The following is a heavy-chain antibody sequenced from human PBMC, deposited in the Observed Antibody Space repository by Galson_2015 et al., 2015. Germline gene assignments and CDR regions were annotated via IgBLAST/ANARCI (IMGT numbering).Heavy chain of an antibody. CDR1: GFTFSSYG. V-gene: IGHV3-33*01. Sequence: LRLSCAASGFTFSSYGMHWVRQAPGKGLEWVTIIWYDGTNEYYADSVKGRFTISRDNSKNTLYLQMNSLRAEDTAVYYCARGSSSYFDYWGQGTLVTVSS. CDR3: ARGSSSYFDY. J-gene: IGHJ4*02. CDR2: IWYDGTNE. D-gene: IGHD6-13*01.